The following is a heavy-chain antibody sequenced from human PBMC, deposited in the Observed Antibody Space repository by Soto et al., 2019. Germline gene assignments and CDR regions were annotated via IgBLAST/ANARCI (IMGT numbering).Heavy chain of an antibody. CDR1: GFSFDDYA. D-gene: IGHD3-22*01. V-gene: IGHV3-9*01. CDR2: LNWNSGGI. J-gene: IGHJ1*01. CDR3: AKDRVESGYPEYFQH. Sequence: GGSLRLSCAASGFSFDDYAMHWVRQVPGKGLEWVSGLNWNSGGIDYADSVKGRFTISRDNAKNSLYLQMNSLRAEDTALYYCAKDRVESGYPEYFQHWGQGTLVTVSS.